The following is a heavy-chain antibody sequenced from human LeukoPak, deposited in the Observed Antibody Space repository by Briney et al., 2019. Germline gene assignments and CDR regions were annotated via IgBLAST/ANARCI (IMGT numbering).Heavy chain of an antibody. CDR3: AKVPRGSKDDY. J-gene: IGHJ4*02. CDR2: ISGSAGST. D-gene: IGHD3-10*01. V-gene: IGHV3-23*01. Sequence: PGGSRRLSSAAAGFTFSSSAMSWVRQVPGKWLPWVSAISGSAGSTYYADSVKGRFTISRDNSKNTLYLQMNRLRAEDTAVYYCAKVPRGSKDDYWGQGTLVTVSS. CDR1: GFTFSSSA.